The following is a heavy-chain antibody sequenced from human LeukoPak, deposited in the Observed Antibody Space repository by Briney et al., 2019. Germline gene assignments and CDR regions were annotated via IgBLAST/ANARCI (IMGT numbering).Heavy chain of an antibody. CDR3: ARGYSYGYKDY. V-gene: IGHV1-8*01. CDR2: MNPNNNNT. CDR1: GYTFTSYD. J-gene: IGHJ4*02. D-gene: IGHD5-18*01. Sequence: ASVKVSCKASGYTFTSYDISWVRQATGQGLEWMGWMNPNNNNTVYAQKFQGRVTMTRNTSISTAYMELSSLRSEDTAVYYCARGYSYGYKDYWGQGTLVTVSS.